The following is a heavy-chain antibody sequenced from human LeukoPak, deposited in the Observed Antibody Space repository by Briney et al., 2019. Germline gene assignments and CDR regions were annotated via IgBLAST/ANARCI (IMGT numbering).Heavy chain of an antibody. J-gene: IGHJ4*02. CDR2: IRGDSTET. CDR1: GFTFSSYS. Sequence: GGSLRLSCQGSGFTFSSYSMIWVRQAPGKGLAWVSSIRGDSTETRHADSLMGRFTISRDNAKKSLYLQMNSLRAEDTAVYYCARGHFGVVLDYWGQGTLVTVSS. CDR3: ARGHFGVVLDY. V-gene: IGHV3-21*01. D-gene: IGHD3-3*01.